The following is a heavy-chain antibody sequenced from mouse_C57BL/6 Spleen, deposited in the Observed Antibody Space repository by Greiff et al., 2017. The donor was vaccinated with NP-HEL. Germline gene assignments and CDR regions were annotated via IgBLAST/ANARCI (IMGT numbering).Heavy chain of an antibody. J-gene: IGHJ1*03. Sequence: QVQLQQPGTELVKPGASVKLSCKASGYTFTSYWMHWVKQRPGQGLEWIGNINPSNGGTNYNEKFKSKATLTVDKSSSTANMQLSSLTSEDSAVYDCARRYYGDSYWYFDVWGTGTTVTVSS. D-gene: IGHD1-1*02. CDR2: INPSNGGT. CDR1: GYTFTSYW. CDR3: ARRYYGDSYWYFDV. V-gene: IGHV1-53*01.